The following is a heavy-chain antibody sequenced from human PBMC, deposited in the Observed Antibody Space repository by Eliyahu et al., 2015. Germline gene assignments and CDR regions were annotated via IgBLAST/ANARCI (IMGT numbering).Heavy chain of an antibody. J-gene: IGHJ4*02. CDR1: GFTFGDYA. CDR3: TRVGSAVVVILDY. CDR2: IRSKAYGGTT. D-gene: IGHD3-22*01. V-gene: IGHV3-49*04. Sequence: EVQLVESGGGLVQPGRSLRLSCTASGFTFGDYAMSWVRQAPGKGLEWVGFIRSKAYGGTTEYAASVKGRFTISRDDSKSIAYLQMNSLKTEDTAVYYCTRVGSAVVVILDYWGQGTLVTVSS.